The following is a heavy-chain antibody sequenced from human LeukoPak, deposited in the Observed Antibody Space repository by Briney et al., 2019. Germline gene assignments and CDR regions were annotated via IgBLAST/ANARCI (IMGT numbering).Heavy chain of an antibody. Sequence: GGSLRLSCTAPGFTFSSYWMHWVRQAPGKGLVWVSRINSDGGSTSYADSVKGRFTISRDNAKNTLYLQMNSLRAGDTAVYYCARRIQGMAPYYFDYWGQGTLVTVSS. CDR1: GFTFSSYW. CDR2: INSDGGST. D-gene: IGHD5-24*01. J-gene: IGHJ4*02. CDR3: ARRIQGMAPYYFDY. V-gene: IGHV3-74*01.